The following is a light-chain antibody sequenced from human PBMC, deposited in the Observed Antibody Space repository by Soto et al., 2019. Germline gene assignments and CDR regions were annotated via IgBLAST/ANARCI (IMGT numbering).Light chain of an antibody. Sequence: ETVMTQSPATLSVSPGERATLSCRASQSVGSNLAWYQQKPGQAPRLLICDASTRATGIPARFSGSGSGTEFTLTISSLQSEDFAVYYCQQYNNWPPWTFGQGTKVEIK. CDR1: QSVGSN. CDR2: DAS. J-gene: IGKJ1*01. CDR3: QQYNNWPPWT. V-gene: IGKV3-15*01.